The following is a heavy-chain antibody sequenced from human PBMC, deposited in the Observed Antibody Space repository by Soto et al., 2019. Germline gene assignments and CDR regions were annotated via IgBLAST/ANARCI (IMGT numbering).Heavy chain of an antibody. V-gene: IGHV3-33*01. CDR3: ARGQFDDSSGGFDY. CDR1: GFTFSSYG. D-gene: IGHD3-22*01. J-gene: IGHJ4*02. Sequence: QVQLVESGGGVVQPGRSLRLSCAASGFTFSSYGMHWVRQAPGKGLEWVAVIWYDGSNKYYADSVKGRFTISRDNSKNTLYLQMNSLSAEDTAVYYCARGQFDDSSGGFDYWGQGTLVTVSS. CDR2: IWYDGSNK.